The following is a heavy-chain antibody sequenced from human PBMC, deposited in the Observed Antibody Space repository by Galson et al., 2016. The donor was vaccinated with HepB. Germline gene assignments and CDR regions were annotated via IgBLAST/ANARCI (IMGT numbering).Heavy chain of an antibody. J-gene: IGHJ4*02. D-gene: IGHD3-22*01. CDR3: AKDGASEYYYEYFFDY. Sequence: SLRLSCAASGFSLSNYAMSWVRQAPGKGLEWVSAVSVSGARTYYADSVKGRFTISRDTSKNMLYLQMNRLRVEDTAVYYCAKDGASEYYYEYFFDYWGQGALVTVSS. V-gene: IGHV3-23*01. CDR1: GFSLSNYA. CDR2: VSVSGART.